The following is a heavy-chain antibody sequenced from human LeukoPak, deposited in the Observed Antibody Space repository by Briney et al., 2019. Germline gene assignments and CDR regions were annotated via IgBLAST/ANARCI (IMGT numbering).Heavy chain of an antibody. Sequence: GGSLRLSCAASGFTFSSYWMSWVRQAPGKGLEWVSTISGSGGSTYYADSVKGRFTISRDNSKNTLYVQMNSLRAEDTAVYYCAKGIGELYVYYFDYWGQGTLVSVSS. CDR3: AKGIGELYVYYFDY. V-gene: IGHV3-23*01. CDR1: GFTFSSYW. CDR2: ISGSGGST. J-gene: IGHJ4*02. D-gene: IGHD3-10*01.